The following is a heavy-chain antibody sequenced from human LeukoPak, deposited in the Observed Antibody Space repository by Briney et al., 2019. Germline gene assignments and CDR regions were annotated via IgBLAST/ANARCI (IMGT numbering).Heavy chain of an antibody. D-gene: IGHD3-22*01. CDR1: GGSISSGGYY. CDR3: AREHYDSSGYYFDY. J-gene: IGHJ4*02. CDR2: IYYSGST. V-gene: IGHV4-31*03. Sequence: TLSLTCTVSGGSISSGGYYWSWIRQHPGKGLEWIGYIYYSGSTYYNPSLKSRVTISVDTSKNQFSLKLSSVTAADTAVYYCAREHYDSSGYYFDYWGQGTLVTVSS.